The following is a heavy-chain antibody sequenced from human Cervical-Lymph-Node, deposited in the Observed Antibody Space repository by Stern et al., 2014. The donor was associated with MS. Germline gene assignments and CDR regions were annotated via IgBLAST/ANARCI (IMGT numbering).Heavy chain of an antibody. V-gene: IGHV3-74*02. CDR3: ASRPTTVVSGNYGMDV. CDR2: INNDGSST. CDR1: GFTFSSYW. D-gene: IGHD4-23*01. Sequence: EVQLVESGGGLVQLGGSLRLSCAASGFTFSSYWMHWVRQAPGKGLVWVSRINNDGSSTGYADSVKGRFTISRDNAKNTLYLQMNTLRAEDTAVYYCASRPTTVVSGNYGMDVWGQGTPVTVSS. J-gene: IGHJ6*02.